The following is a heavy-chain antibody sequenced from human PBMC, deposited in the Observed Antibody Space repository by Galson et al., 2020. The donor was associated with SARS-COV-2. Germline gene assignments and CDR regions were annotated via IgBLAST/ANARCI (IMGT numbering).Heavy chain of an antibody. J-gene: IGHJ4*02. CDR3: ARTSSTATREYYFDY. V-gene: IGHV4-30-4*01. Sequence: EWIGDIHSSGNTYYNPSLMSRGTISVDTSKNQFSLRLSSVTAADTAVYFCARTSSTATREYYFDYWGQGTLVSVSS. CDR2: IHSSGNT. D-gene: IGHD4-17*01.